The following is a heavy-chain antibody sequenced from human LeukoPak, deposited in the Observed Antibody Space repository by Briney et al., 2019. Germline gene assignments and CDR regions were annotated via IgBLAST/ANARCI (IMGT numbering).Heavy chain of an antibody. Sequence: PSETLSLTCTVSGGSISSYYWSWIRQPPGKGLEWIGYIYYSGSTNYNPSLKSRVTISVDTSKNQFSLKLSSATAADTAVYYCARIEYYYYYMDVWGKGTTVTVSS. J-gene: IGHJ6*03. CDR1: GGSISSYY. CDR3: ARIEYYYYYMDV. CDR2: IYYSGST. V-gene: IGHV4-59*01.